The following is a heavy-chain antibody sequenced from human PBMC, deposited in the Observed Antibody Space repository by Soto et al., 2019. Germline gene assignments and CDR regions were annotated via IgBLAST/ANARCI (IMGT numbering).Heavy chain of an antibody. CDR2: IYYSGST. V-gene: IGHV4-59*01. J-gene: IGHJ6*02. Sequence: SETLSLTCTVSGGSISSYYWSWIRQPPGKGLEWIGYIYYSGSTNYNPSLKSRVTISVDTSKNQFSLKLSSVTAADTAVYYCARDRAYCGGDCFGVVYYYYGMDVWGQGTTVTVSS. CDR1: GGSISSYY. CDR3: ARDRAYCGGDCFGVVYYYYGMDV. D-gene: IGHD2-21*02.